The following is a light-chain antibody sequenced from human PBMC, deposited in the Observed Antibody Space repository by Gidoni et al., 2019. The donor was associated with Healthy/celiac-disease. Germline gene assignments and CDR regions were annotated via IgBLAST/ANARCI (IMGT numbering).Light chain of an antibody. CDR3: QQRSNWPTT. V-gene: IGKV3-11*01. CDR1: QSVSSY. CDR2: DAS. J-gene: IGKJ4*01. Sequence: EMVLTQSPATLSLSPGERATLSCRASQSVSSYLAWYQQKPGQAPRLLIYDASNRATGIPARFSGSGSGPDFTLTISSLEPEDFAVYYCQQRSNWPTTFGGGTKVEIK.